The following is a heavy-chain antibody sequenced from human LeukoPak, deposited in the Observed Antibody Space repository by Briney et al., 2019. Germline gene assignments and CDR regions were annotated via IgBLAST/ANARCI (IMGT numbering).Heavy chain of an antibody. CDR2: IKPDGSEK. Sequence: PGGSLRLSCAASGFTFSSYWMSWVRQSPGKGLEWVANIKPDGSEKYYVDSGKGRFTISRDNAKKALYLEMNSLRAGDTAGYYCARERMYSGSGSTYPYYDYWGQGTLVTVSS. V-gene: IGHV3-7*01. D-gene: IGHD3-10*01. J-gene: IGHJ4*02. CDR3: ARERMYSGSGSTYPYYDY. CDR1: GFTFSSYW.